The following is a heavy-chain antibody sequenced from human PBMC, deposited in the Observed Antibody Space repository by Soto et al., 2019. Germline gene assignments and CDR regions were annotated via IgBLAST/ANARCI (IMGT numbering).Heavy chain of an antibody. D-gene: IGHD6-13*01. CDR1: CFSINSCGYS. CDR3: ASSHAGAHITAAVH. V-gene: IGHV4-30-2*01. J-gene: IGHJ4*02. CDR2: IYHSGST. Sequence: SETLSLTCAFTCFSINSCGYSWTLNRQPPGKGLEWIGYIYHSGSTYYNPSLKSRVTISVDRSKNQFSLKLSSVTAADTAVYYCASSHAGAHITAAVHWGQGTLVTVS.